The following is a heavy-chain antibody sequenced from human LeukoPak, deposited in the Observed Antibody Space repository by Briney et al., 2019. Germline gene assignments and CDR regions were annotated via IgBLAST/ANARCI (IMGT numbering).Heavy chain of an antibody. J-gene: IGHJ4*02. CDR1: GFTFSTYG. CDR3: TTYGSGRKFDY. Sequence: GGTLRLSCAASGFTFSTYGMSWVRQIPGKGLEWVGRIESKTDGGTTDYAAPVKGRFTISRDDSTNTLYLQMNSLKSEDTAVYYCTTYGSGRKFDYWGQGILVTVSS. CDR2: IESKTDGGTT. V-gene: IGHV3-15*04. D-gene: IGHD3-10*01.